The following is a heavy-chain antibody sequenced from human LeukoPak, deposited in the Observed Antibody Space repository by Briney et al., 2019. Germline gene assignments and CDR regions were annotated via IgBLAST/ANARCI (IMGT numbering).Heavy chain of an antibody. V-gene: IGHV1-18*01. CDR2: ISAYNGNT. CDR3: ARDRLRITMVRGGSDAFDI. Sequence: GASVKVSCKASGYTFTSYGISWVRQAPGQGLEWMGWISAYNGNTNYAQKLQGRVTMTTDTSTSTAYMELRSLRSDDTAVYYCARDRLRITMVRGGSDAFDIWGQGTMVTVSS. CDR1: GYTFTSYG. D-gene: IGHD3-10*01. J-gene: IGHJ3*02.